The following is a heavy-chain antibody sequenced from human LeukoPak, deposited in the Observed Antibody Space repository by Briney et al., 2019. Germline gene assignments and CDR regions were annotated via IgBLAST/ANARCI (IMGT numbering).Heavy chain of an antibody. D-gene: IGHD6-6*01. V-gene: IGHV1-69*13. Sequence: GASVKVSCKASGGTFSSYAISWVRQAPGQGPEWMGGITPMFGTAKYAQKFQGRVTITADESTSTAYMELSSLRSEDTAVYYCARSIAARTEPFDYWGQGTLVTVSS. CDR3: ARSIAARTEPFDY. CDR2: ITPMFGTA. CDR1: GGTFSSYA. J-gene: IGHJ4*02.